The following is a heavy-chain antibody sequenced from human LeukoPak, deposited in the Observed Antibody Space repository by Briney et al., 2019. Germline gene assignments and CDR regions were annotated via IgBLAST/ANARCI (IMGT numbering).Heavy chain of an antibody. J-gene: IGHJ5*02. CDR2: IYYSGST. CDR1: GASISSYY. V-gene: IGHV4-59*01. CDR3: ARDLAAAGTIDP. D-gene: IGHD6-13*01. Sequence: PSETLSLTCTVSGASISSYYWSWIRQPPGKGLEWIGYIYYSGSTNYNPSPKSRVTISEDTSKNEFSLKLSSVTAADTAVYYCARDLAAAGTIDPWGQGTLVTVSS.